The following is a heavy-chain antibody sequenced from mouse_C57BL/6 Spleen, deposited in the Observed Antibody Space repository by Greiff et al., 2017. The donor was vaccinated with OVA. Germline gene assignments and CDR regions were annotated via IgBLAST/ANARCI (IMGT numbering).Heavy chain of an antibody. J-gene: IGHJ4*01. CDR1: GFSLTSYG. CDR2: IWRGGST. D-gene: IGHD3-2*02. V-gene: IGHV2-5*01. CDR3: AKKDSSGYGYAMDY. Sequence: QVQLQQSGPGLVQPSQSLSITCTVSGFSLTSYGVHWVRQSPGKGLEWLGVIWRGGSTDYNAAFMSRLSITKDNSKSQVFFKMNSLQADDTAIYYCAKKDSSGYGYAMDYWGQGTSVTVSS.